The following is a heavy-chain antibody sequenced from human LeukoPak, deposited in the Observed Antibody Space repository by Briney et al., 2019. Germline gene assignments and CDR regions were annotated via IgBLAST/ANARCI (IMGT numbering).Heavy chain of an antibody. J-gene: IGHJ6*04. CDR3: ARGYYGSGKPRNYYYYYGMDV. CDR2: INHSGST. D-gene: IGHD3-10*01. CDR1: GGSFSGYY. V-gene: IGHV4-34*01. Sequence: SETLSLTCAVYGGSFSGYYWSWIRQPPGKGLEWIGEINHSGSTNYNPPLKSRVTISVDTSKNQFSLKLSSVTAADTAVYYCARGYYGSGKPRNYYYYYGMDVWGKGTTVTVSS.